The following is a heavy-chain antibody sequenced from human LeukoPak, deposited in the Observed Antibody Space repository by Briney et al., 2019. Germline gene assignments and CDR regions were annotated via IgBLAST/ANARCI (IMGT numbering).Heavy chain of an antibody. J-gene: IGHJ4*02. V-gene: IGHV4-34*01. Sequence: SETLSLTCAVYGESFNNYYWTWIRQSPGKGLEWIGEINHSGSTNYYPSLKSRVTISVDPSKNQFSLKLTSVIAADTAIYYCARAGWFGELYGPLDFWGQGTLVTVSS. CDR2: INHSGST. CDR3: ARAGWFGELYGPLDF. CDR1: GESFNNYY. D-gene: IGHD3-10*01.